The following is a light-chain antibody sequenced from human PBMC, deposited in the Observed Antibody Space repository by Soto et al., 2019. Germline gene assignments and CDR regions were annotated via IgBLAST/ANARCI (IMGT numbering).Light chain of an antibody. CDR3: SSYTDSSNYV. V-gene: IGLV2-11*01. CDR1: SSDVGGYNY. CDR2: DVS. J-gene: IGLJ1*01. Sequence: QSALTQPRSVSGSPGQSVTISCTGTSSDVGGYNYVSWYQQHPGKAPKLMIYDVSKRPSGVPDRFSGSKSGNTASLTISGLQAEDEADYYCSSYTDSSNYVFGTGTQLTVL.